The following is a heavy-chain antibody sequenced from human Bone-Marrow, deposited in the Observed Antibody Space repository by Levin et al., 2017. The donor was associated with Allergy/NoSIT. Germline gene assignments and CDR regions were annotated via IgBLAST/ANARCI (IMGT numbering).Heavy chain of an antibody. Sequence: ASVKVSCEASGYAFTSYDINWVRQATGQGLEWMGWVNPHSGNTGYAQNFQGRVTMTTDTSITTAYMELSSLRSEDTAVYYCAIASAYYLENVFDLWGQGTVVTVSS. CDR2: VNPHSGNT. V-gene: IGHV1-8*01. J-gene: IGHJ3*01. CDR1: GYAFTSYD. CDR3: AIASAYYLENVFDL. D-gene: IGHD3-3*01.